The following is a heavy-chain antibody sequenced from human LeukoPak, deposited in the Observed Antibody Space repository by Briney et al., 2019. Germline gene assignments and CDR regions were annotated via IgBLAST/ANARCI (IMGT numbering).Heavy chain of an antibody. CDR3: ARDHGGIYYFDY. Sequence: SETLSLTCTVSGGSISSGGYYWSWIRQHPGKGLEWIGYIYYSGSTYDNPSLKSRVTISVDTSKNQFSLKLSSVTAADTAVYYCARDHGGIYYFDYWGQGTLVTVSS. D-gene: IGHD4-23*01. CDR2: IYYSGST. V-gene: IGHV4-31*03. J-gene: IGHJ4*02. CDR1: GGSISSGGYY.